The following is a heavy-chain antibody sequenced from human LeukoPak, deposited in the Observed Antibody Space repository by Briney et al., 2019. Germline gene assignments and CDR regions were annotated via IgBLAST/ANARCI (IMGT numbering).Heavy chain of an antibody. D-gene: IGHD4-11*01. V-gene: IGHV3-23*05. CDR1: GFTFSDYA. J-gene: IGHJ4*02. CDR3: ARSVPDYTRFDY. CDR2: FKTKYNQV. Sequence: GGSLRLSWVASGFTFSDYAMNWVRQAPGKGLEWVSTFKTKYNQVYYAESVRGRFTISTDNPKKTVYLQMNSLRAEDTALYYCARSVPDYTRFDYWGQGALVTVSS.